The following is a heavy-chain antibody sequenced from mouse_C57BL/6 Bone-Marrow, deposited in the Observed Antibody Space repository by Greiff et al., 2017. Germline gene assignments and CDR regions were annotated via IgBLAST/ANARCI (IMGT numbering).Heavy chain of an antibody. CDR3: TPPIYYYGSSYLYYFDY. D-gene: IGHD1-1*01. Sequence: QVQLQQSGAELVRPGASVTLSCKASGYTFTDYEMHWVKQTPVHGLEWIGAIDPETGGTAYNQKFKGKAILTADKSSSAAYMELRGLTSEDSAVYYCTPPIYYYGSSYLYYFDYWGQGTTLTVAS. CDR2: IDPETGGT. J-gene: IGHJ2*01. CDR1: GYTFTDYE. V-gene: IGHV1-15*01.